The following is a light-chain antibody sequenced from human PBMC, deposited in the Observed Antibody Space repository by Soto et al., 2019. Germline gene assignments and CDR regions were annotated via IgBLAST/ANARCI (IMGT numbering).Light chain of an antibody. J-gene: IGKJ5*01. CDR2: AAS. V-gene: IGKV1-12*01. Sequence: DIQMTQSPSSVSASVGDRVTITCRASQGISSWLAWDQQKLGKAPKLLIYAASSLQSGVPSRFSGSGSGTDFTLTIRSLQPEDFATYFCQQANSFPITFGQGTRLEIK. CDR3: QQANSFPIT. CDR1: QGISSW.